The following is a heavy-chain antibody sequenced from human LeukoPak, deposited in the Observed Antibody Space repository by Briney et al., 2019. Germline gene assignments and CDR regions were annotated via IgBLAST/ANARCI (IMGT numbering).Heavy chain of an antibody. D-gene: IGHD6-13*01. J-gene: IGHJ6*04. V-gene: IGHV3-13*05. CDR2: IGTAGDP. Sequence: GGSLRLSCAASGFTFSIYDMHWVRQATGKGLEWVSAIGTAGDPYYPGSVKGRFTISRENAKNSLYLQMNSLRAGDTAVYYCARAPLVSSRGYYYGMDVWGKGTTVTVSS. CDR1: GFTFSIYD. CDR3: ARAPLVSSRGYYYGMDV.